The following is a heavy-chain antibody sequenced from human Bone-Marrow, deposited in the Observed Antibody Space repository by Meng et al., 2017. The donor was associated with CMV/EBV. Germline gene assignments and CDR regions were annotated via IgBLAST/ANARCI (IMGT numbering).Heavy chain of an antibody. D-gene: IGHD1-26*01. Sequence: SETLSLTCAVYGGSFSGYYWSWIRQPPGKGLEWIGEINRGGSTNYNPSLKSRVTISVDTSKNQFSLKLSSVTAADTAVYYCAIVGAGLDPWGQGTLVTVSS. J-gene: IGHJ5*02. CDR2: INRGGST. CDR1: GGSFSGYY. CDR3: AIVGAGLDP. V-gene: IGHV4-34*01.